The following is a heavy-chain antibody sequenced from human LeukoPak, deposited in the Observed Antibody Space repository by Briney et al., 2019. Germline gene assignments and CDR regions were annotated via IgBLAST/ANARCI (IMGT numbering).Heavy chain of an antibody. CDR2: INPSGGST. CDR1: GYTFTIYY. D-gene: IGHD2-21*01. J-gene: IGHJ4*02. V-gene: IGHV1-46*01. CDR3: VRGYSCGEGSPGFPGY. Sequence: ASVKVSSKASGYTFTIYYMHWVRQPPGQGRERMGLINPSGGSTKNARTLQGRVTMSRDTTTSTVYMELSSLTSADTPAYYIVRGYSCGEGSPGFPGYWGQGTLVSVSS.